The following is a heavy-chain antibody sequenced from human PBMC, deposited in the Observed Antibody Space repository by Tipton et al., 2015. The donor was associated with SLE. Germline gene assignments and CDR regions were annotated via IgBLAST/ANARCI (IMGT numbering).Heavy chain of an antibody. Sequence: TLSLTCTVSGGSISSYYWSWIRQPPGKGLEWIGYIYYSGSTNYNPSLKSRVTISVDTSKNQFSLKLSSATAADTAVYYCARVVAAAGTAFDIWGQGTMVTVSS. D-gene: IGHD6-13*01. J-gene: IGHJ3*02. CDR2: IYYSGST. CDR1: GGSISSYY. CDR3: ARVVAAAGTAFDI. V-gene: IGHV4-59*12.